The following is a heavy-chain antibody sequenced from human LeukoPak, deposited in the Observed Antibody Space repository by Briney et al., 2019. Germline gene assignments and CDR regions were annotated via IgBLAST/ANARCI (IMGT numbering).Heavy chain of an antibody. V-gene: IGHV3-30*14. CDR2: MSYEETYK. Sequence: PGGSLRLSCAASGFSVRDYAMHWVRQAPGKGLEWVAVMSYEETYKNYAEAVKGRFTISRDDSKNTLYLQMNSLRAEDTAVYYCARVSESPLGHQFIAVAGTEAFDIWGQGTMVTVSS. CDR3: ARVSESPLGHQFIAVAGTEAFDI. D-gene: IGHD6-19*01. J-gene: IGHJ3*02. CDR1: GFSVRDYA.